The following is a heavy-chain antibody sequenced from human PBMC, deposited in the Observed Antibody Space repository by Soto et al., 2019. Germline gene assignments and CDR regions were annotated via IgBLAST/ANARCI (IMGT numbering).Heavy chain of an antibody. D-gene: IGHD2-2*01. Sequence: GWSLRLSCAASVFTFSSYGMHWVRQAPGKGLEWVAVISYDGSSKYYADSAKGRFTISRDNSKNTLYLQMNSLRAEDTAVYYCAKLSSGFDPWGQGTLVTVSS. V-gene: IGHV3-30*18. CDR3: AKLSSGFDP. J-gene: IGHJ5*02. CDR2: ISYDGSSK. CDR1: VFTFSSYG.